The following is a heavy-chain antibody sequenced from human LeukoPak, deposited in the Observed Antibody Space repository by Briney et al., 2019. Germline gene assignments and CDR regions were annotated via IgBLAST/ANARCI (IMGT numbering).Heavy chain of an antibody. V-gene: IGHV1-46*01. D-gene: IGHD3-10*01. CDR3: ARGRYYGSGSPGNMDV. CDR2: INPSGGST. J-gene: IGHJ6*03. Sequence: ASVKVSCKASGYTFTSYGISWVRQAPGQGLEWMGIINPSGGSTSYAQKFQGRVTMTRDTSTSTVYMELSSLRSEDTAVYYCARGRYYGSGSPGNMDVWGKGTTVTVSS. CDR1: GYTFTSYG.